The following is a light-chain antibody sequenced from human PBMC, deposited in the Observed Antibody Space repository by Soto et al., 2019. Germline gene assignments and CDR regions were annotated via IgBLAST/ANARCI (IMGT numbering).Light chain of an antibody. CDR2: EVT. V-gene: IGLV2-14*01. CDR1: SSDVGAYDY. Sequence: QSVLTQPASVSGSPGQSITISCTGTSSDVGAYDYVSWYQQHPGKAPKFMIYEVTNRPPGVSHRFSGSKSGNTASLTISGLQAEDEPDYYCSSSTSTSTYVFGTGTKVTVL. J-gene: IGLJ1*01. CDR3: SSSTSTSTYV.